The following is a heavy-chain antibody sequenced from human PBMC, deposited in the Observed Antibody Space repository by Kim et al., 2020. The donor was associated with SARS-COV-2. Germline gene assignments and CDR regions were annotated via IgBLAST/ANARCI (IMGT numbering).Heavy chain of an antibody. J-gene: IGHJ6*02. V-gene: IGHV1-18*01. D-gene: IGHD2-15*01. CDR2: ISAYNGNT. Sequence: ASVKVSCKASGYTFTSYGISWVRQAPGQGLEWMGWISAYNGNTNYAQKLQGRVTMTTDTSTSTAYMELRSLRSDDTAVYYCARETGVVVVAATPLYYYYYGMDVWGQGTTVTVSS. CDR3: ARETGVVVVAATPLYYYYYGMDV. CDR1: GYTFTSYG.